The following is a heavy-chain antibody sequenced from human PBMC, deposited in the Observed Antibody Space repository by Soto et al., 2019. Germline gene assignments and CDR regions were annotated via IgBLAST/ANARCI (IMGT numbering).Heavy chain of an antibody. Sequence: GGSLRLSCAASGFTFSSYAMHWVRQAPGKGLEWVAVISYDGSNKYYADSVKGRFTISRDNSKNTLYLQMNSLRAEDTAVYYCARDRTSSSWYKWFDYWGQGTRATVSS. D-gene: IGHD6-13*01. CDR2: ISYDGSNK. CDR3: ARDRTSSSWYKWFDY. V-gene: IGHV3-30-3*01. CDR1: GFTFSSYA. J-gene: IGHJ4*02.